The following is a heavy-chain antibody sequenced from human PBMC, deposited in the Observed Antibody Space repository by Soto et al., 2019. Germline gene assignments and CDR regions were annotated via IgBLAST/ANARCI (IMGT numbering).Heavy chain of an antibody. CDR1: GFTFSSYG. J-gene: IGHJ6*02. Sequence: GGSLRLSCAASGFTFSSYGMHWVRQAPGKGLEKVAVISYDGSNKYYADSVKGRFTISRDNSKNTLYLQMNSLRAEDTAVYYCAKDLGSSWFFPYYYGMDVWGQGTTVTVSS. CDR3: AKDLGSSWFFPYYYGMDV. V-gene: IGHV3-30*18. CDR2: ISYDGSNK. D-gene: IGHD6-13*01.